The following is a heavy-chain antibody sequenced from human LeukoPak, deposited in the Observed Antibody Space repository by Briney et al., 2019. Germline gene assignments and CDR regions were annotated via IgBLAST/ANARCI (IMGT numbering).Heavy chain of an antibody. V-gene: IGHV1-24*01. CDR1: GYTLTELS. CDR2: FDPEDGET. J-gene: IGHJ3*02. CDR3: ATLSGWPQVKAFDI. D-gene: IGHD6-19*01. Sequence: ASVKVSCKVSGYTLTELSMHWVRQAPGKGLEWMGGFDPEDGETIYAQKFQGRVTMTEDTSTDTAYMELSGLRSEDTAVYYCATLSGWPQVKAFDIWGQGTMVTVSS.